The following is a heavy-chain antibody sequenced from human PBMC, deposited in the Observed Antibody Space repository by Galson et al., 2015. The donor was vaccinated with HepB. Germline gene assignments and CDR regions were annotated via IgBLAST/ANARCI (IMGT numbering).Heavy chain of an antibody. V-gene: IGHV3-30-3*01. J-gene: IGHJ4*02. CDR3: ARESDYYDFWSGYSDY. Sequence: SLRLSCAASGFTFSSYAMHWVRQAPGKGLEWVAVISYDGSNKYYADSVKGRFTISRDNSKNTLYLQMNSLRAEDTAVYYCARESDYYDFWSGYSDYWGQGTLVTVSS. CDR1: GFTFSSYA. CDR2: ISYDGSNK. D-gene: IGHD3-3*01.